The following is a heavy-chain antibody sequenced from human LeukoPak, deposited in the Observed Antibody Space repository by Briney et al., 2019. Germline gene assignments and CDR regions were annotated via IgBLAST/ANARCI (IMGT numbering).Heavy chain of an antibody. J-gene: IGHJ3*02. Sequence: GGSLRLSCAASGFTFSSYAMSWVRQAPGKGLEWVSAISGSGGSTYYADSVKGRFTISRDNSKNTLYLQMNSLRAEDTAVYYCARDLGYDILTGYYNGAFDIWGQGTMVTVSS. V-gene: IGHV3-23*01. CDR3: ARDLGYDILTGYYNGAFDI. CDR2: ISGSGGST. D-gene: IGHD3-9*01. CDR1: GFTFSSYA.